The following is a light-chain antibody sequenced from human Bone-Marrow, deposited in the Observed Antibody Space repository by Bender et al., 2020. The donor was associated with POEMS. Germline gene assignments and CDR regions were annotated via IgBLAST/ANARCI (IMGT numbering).Light chain of an antibody. V-gene: IGLV2-14*03. Sequence: QSALTQPASVSGSPGQSITISCTGTSSDVGGYTYVSWYQQHPGKAPQLLIYDVFSRPSEVSDRFSGSTSGNTASLTISGLQAEDEADYYCASSTATNLISFGGGTRLTVL. J-gene: IGLJ2*01. CDR2: DVF. CDR3: ASSTATNLIS. CDR1: SSDVGGYTY.